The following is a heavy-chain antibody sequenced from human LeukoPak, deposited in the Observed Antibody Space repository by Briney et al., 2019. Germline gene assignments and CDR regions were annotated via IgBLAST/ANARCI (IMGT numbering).Heavy chain of an antibody. D-gene: IGHD5-18*01. CDR2: SGSGGST. CDR3: AKDWWLTAMVTCFDY. Sequence: SGSGGSTYYADSVKGRFTISRDNSKNTLYLQMNSLRAEDTAVYYCAKDWWLTAMVTCFDYWGQGTLVTVSS. V-gene: IGHV3-23*01. J-gene: IGHJ4*02.